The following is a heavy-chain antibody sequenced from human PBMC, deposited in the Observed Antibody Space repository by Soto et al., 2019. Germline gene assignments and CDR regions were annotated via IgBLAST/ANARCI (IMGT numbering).Heavy chain of an antibody. D-gene: IGHD2-2*01. J-gene: IGHJ5*02. Sequence: QVQLVQSGAEVKKPGASVKVSCKASGYTFTSYGISWVRQAPGQGLEWMGWISAYNGNTNYAQKLQGRVTMTTDTSTSTAYMEQRSLRSDDTAVYYCARSSIWVLGYCSRTSCYGGPWFDPWGQGTLVTVSS. CDR2: ISAYNGNT. V-gene: IGHV1-18*01. CDR1: GYTFTSYG. CDR3: ARSSIWVLGYCSRTSCYGGPWFDP.